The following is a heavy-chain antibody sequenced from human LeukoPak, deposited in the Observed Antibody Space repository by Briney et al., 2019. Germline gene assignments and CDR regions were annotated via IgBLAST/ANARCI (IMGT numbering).Heavy chain of an antibody. J-gene: IGHJ4*02. CDR3: ARGGDGYNTIGY. V-gene: IGHV1-46*01. CDR2: INPSGSST. CDR1: GYTFTTYY. Sequence: ASVKVSCKASGYTFTTYYIHWVRQAPGQGLEWMGIINPSGSSTSYAQKFQGRVTMTRDTSTSTAYMELSSLRSEDTAVYYCARGGDGYNTIGYWGQGTLVTVSS. D-gene: IGHD5-24*01.